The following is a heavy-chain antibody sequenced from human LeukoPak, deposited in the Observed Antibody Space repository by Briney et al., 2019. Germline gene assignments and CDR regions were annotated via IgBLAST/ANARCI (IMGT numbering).Heavy chain of an antibody. CDR1: GYTFTSYG. D-gene: IGHD1-14*01. CDR3: VPADNKYNWFDP. CDR2: ISAYNGNT. V-gene: IGHV1-18*01. J-gene: IGHJ5*02. Sequence: ASVKVSCKASGYTFTSYGISWVRQAPGQGLEWMGWISAYNGNTNYAQKLQGRVTMTRDMSTSTVYMELSSLRSEDTAVYYCVPADNKYNWFDPWGQGTLVTVSS.